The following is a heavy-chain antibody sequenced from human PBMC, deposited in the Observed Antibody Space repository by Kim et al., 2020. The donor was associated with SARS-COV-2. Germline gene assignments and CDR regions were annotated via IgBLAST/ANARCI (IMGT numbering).Heavy chain of an antibody. CDR3: AKEGFGDSDAFDM. J-gene: IGHJ3*02. CDR1: GFTFSRNG. D-gene: IGHD3-10*01. Sequence: GGSLRLSCAASGFTFSRNGMHWVRQAPGKGLEWVGFISHDESDKYYVDSVKGRFTISRDNSKNTLYLQMNSLRAEETAVYYCAKEGFGDSDAFDMWDQGTMVTVSS. V-gene: IGHV3-30*18. CDR2: ISHDESDK.